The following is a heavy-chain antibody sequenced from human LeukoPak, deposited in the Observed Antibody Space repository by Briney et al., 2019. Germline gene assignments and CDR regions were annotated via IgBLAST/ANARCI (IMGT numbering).Heavy chain of an antibody. CDR2: IKQDGSEK. CDR1: GFTFRSDW. J-gene: IGHJ6*03. D-gene: IGHD2-15*01. Sequence: RGSLRLSCAASGFTFRSDWMSWVRQAPGKGLEWVANIKQDGSEKYYVDSVKGRFTISRDNAKNSLYLQMNSLRAEDTAIYYCAKNGDRGAYCSGGSCYPYYYYIDVWGKGTTVTISS. V-gene: IGHV3-7*03. CDR3: AKNGDRGAYCSGGSCYPYYYYIDV.